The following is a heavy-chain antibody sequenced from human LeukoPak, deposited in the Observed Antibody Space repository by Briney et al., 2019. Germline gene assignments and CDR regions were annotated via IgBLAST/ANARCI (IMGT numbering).Heavy chain of an antibody. CDR1: GGTFSSYA. J-gene: IGHJ3*02. D-gene: IGHD7-27*01. CDR2: IIPIFGTA. V-gene: IGHV1-69*06. Sequence: RASVKVSCKASGGTFSSYAISWVRQAPGQGLEWMGGIIPIFGTANYAQKFQGRVTITADKSTSTAYMELSSLRSEDTAVYYCARPQDFGLTGMNAFDIWGQGTMVTVSS. CDR3: ARPQDFGLTGMNAFDI.